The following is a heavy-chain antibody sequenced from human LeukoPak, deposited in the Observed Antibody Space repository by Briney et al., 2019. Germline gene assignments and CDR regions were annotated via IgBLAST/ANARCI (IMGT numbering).Heavy chain of an antibody. J-gene: IGHJ4*02. D-gene: IGHD1-1*01. Sequence: SETLSLTCAATRFTVNAYYWNWVRQPPGKGLEWIGIIYISGSTNYNPSLKSRVTISIDRSTKKFSLNLSCLTAEHTALYYCARHSNNIWNYFEYWGQGTLVTVSS. CDR2: IYISGST. CDR1: RFTVNAYY. V-gene: IGHV4-59*08. CDR3: ARHSNNIWNYFEY.